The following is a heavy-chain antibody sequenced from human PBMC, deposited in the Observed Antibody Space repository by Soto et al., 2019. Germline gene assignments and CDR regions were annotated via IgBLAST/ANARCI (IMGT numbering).Heavy chain of an antibody. CDR3: AKDRVRYDFWSGYYNGAYGMDV. CDR2: ISYDGSNK. V-gene: IGHV3-30*18. Sequence: GGALRLCCAASGLTFSSYGMHGGRQAPGKGLEWVAVISYDGSNKYYADSVKGRFTISRDNSKNTLYLQMNSLRAEDTAVYYCAKDRVRYDFWSGYYNGAYGMDVWGQGTTVTVSS. CDR1: GLTFSSYG. D-gene: IGHD3-3*01. J-gene: IGHJ6*02.